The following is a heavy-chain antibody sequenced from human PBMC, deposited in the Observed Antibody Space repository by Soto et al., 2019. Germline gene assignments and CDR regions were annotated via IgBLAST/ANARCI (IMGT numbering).Heavy chain of an antibody. Sequence: QVQLVESGGGVVQPGRSLRLSCAASGFTFSSYGMHWVRQAPGTGLEWVAVISYDGSNKYYADSVKGRFNISRDNSKNALYRHMNCLRAEDTAVYYCAKDHGSSYHDAFDIWGQGTTVTVSS. V-gene: IGHV3-30*18. D-gene: IGHD6-6*01. CDR3: AKDHGSSYHDAFDI. J-gene: IGHJ3*02. CDR1: GFTFSSYG. CDR2: ISYDGSNK.